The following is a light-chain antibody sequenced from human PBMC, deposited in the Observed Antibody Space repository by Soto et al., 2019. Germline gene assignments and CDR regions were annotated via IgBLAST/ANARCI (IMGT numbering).Light chain of an antibody. J-gene: IGKJ5*01. CDR3: QQYDNWPPT. V-gene: IGKV3D-15*01. CDR1: QSVRSH. CDR2: GAS. Sequence: EIGMTQSAATLYMCPGERVNLXCRASQSVRSHLAWYHQKPGKAPRLLIYGASTRAQGSPARFSGSGSVTEFTRTINSLQSEDFVVYYGQQYDNWPPTFGQGTRLEI.